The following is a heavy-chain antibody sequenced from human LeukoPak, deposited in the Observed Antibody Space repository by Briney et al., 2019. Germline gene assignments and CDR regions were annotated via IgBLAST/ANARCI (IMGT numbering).Heavy chain of an antibody. J-gene: IGHJ4*02. CDR2: ISSSSSTI. D-gene: IGHD3-22*01. CDR3: ARDIYYDSSGYYGSVY. CDR1: GFTFSSYS. V-gene: IGHV3-48*04. Sequence: PEGSLRLSCTASGFTFSSYSMNWVRQAPGKGLEWVSYISSSSSTIYYADSVKGRFTISRDNAKNSLYLQMNSLRAEDTAVYYCARDIYYDSSGYYGSVYWGQGTLVTVSS.